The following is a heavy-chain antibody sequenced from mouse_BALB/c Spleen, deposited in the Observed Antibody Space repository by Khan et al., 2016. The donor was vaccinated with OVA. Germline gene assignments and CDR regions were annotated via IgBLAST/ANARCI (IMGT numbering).Heavy chain of an antibody. D-gene: IGHD2-2*01. Sequence: QVQLKESGAELVKPGASVKLSCKASGYTFSSYYMYWVKQRPGQGHEWIGEINPNNGGTNFNEKFKSKAALTVDKSSTTAYMQLSSLTSEDSAVYYCTRSGYGSFAYWGQGTLVTVST. CDR1: GYTFSSYY. CDR3: TRSGYGSFAY. V-gene: IGHV1S81*02. J-gene: IGHJ3*01. CDR2: INPNNGGT.